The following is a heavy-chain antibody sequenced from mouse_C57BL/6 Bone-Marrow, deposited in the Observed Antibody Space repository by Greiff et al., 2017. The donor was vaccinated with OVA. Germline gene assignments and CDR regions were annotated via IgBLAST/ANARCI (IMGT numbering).Heavy chain of an antibody. D-gene: IGHD1-1*01. V-gene: IGHV1-72*01. J-gene: IGHJ2*01. CDR2: IDPNSGGT. CDR1: GYTFTSYW. CDR3: ARDYYGSSFYFDD. Sequence: QVHVKQPGAELVKPGASVKLSCKASGYTFTSYWMHWVKQRPGRGLEWIGRIDPNSGGTKYNEKFKSKATLTVDKPSSTAYMQLSSLTSEDSAVYYCARDYYGSSFYFDDWGQGTTLTVAS.